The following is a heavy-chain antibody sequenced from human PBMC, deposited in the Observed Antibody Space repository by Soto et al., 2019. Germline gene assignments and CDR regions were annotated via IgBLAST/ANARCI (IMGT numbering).Heavy chain of an antibody. J-gene: IGHJ3*02. Sequence: ASVKVSCKASGYTFTSHGISWVRQAPGQRLEWMGWISAYNGNTDYAQKLQGRVTMTTDTSTSTAYMELRSLRSDDTAVYYCARDGIVVVTTDAFDIWGQGTMVTVSS. CDR1: GYTFTSHG. V-gene: IGHV1-18*01. D-gene: IGHD2-21*02. CDR2: ISAYNGNT. CDR3: ARDGIVVVTTDAFDI.